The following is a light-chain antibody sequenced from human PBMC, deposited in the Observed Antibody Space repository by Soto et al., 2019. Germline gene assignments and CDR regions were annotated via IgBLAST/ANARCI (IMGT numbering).Light chain of an antibody. J-gene: IGKJ1*01. CDR3: QHYNSYSEA. CDR2: KAS. CDR1: QTISSW. Sequence: DIQMPQSPSTLSGSVGDRVTITCRASQTISSWLAWYQQKPGKAPKLLIYKASTLKSGVPSRFSGSGSGTEFTLTISSLQPAYFATYYCQHYNSYSEAFGQGTKVELK. V-gene: IGKV1-5*03.